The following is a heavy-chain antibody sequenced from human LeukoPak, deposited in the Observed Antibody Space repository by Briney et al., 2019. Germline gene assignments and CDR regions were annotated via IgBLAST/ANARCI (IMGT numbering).Heavy chain of an antibody. CDR2: IYYSGST. V-gene: IGHV4-39*07. J-gene: IGHJ6*03. D-gene: IGHD6-13*01. CDR1: GGSISSSSYY. Sequence: SETLSLTCTVSGGSISSSSYYWGWIRQPPGKGLEWIGSIYYSGSTYYNPSLKSRVTISVDTSKNQFSLKLSSVTAADTAVYYCAREGWEQQLIYYYYYMDVWGKGTTVTVSS. CDR3: AREGWEQQLIYYYYYMDV.